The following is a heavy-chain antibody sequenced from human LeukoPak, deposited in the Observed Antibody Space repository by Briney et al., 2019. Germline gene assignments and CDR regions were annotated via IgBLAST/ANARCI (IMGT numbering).Heavy chain of an antibody. J-gene: IGHJ4*02. CDR3: ARDRYYEPLDY. D-gene: IGHD3-22*01. V-gene: IGHV4-59*12. Sequence: PSETLSLTCIVSGGSISRSYWSWIRQPPGKGLEWIGYIYNSGSTNYNPSLKSRASISVDTSKNQFSLQLRSVTAADTAVYYCARDRYYEPLDYWGQGTLVTVST. CDR1: GGSISRSY. CDR2: IYNSGST.